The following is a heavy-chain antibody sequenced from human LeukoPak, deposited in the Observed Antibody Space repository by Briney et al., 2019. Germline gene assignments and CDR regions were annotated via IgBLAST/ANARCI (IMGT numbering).Heavy chain of an antibody. CDR1: GFTFNNYV. J-gene: IGHJ4*02. CDR3: VATRVCGGVLLRPNCLYFEN. Sequence: GGSLRLSCAASGFTFNNYVMSWVRQAPGKGLEWVSGIDYSGGNTNYADSVLGRFTVSRDNSENTLYLQMNSLRAEDTAVYYCVATRVCGGVLLRPNCLYFENWGQGTLVSVSS. D-gene: IGHD3-10*01. CDR2: IDYSGGNT. V-gene: IGHV3-23*01.